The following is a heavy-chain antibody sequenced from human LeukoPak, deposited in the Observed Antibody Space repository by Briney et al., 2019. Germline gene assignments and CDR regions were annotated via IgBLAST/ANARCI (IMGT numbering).Heavy chain of an antibody. CDR3: ARHNDYWYLAPIDY. V-gene: IGHV3-66*04. CDR1: GFTFSSYW. D-gene: IGHD2-8*02. Sequence: TGGSLRLSCAASGFTFSSYWMHWVRQAPGKWLVWVSHIYSGGSTFYADSVKGRFTISRDNSKNTLYLQMNSLRAEDTAVYYCARHNDYWYLAPIDYWGQGTLVTVSS. CDR2: IYSGGST. J-gene: IGHJ4*02.